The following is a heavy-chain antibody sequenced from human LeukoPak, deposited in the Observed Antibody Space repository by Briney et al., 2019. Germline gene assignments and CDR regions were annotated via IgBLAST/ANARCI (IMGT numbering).Heavy chain of an antibody. CDR3: ARDHRIVSYDLYWFDP. CDR1: GGSLSSYY. Sequence: SETLSLTCTVSGGSLSSYYWSWIRQPAGKGLEWIGRIYTSGSTNYNPSLKSRVTMSVDTSKNQFSLKLSSVTAADTAVYYCARDHRIVSYDLYWFDPWGQGTLVTVSS. V-gene: IGHV4-4*07. D-gene: IGHD2/OR15-2a*01. J-gene: IGHJ5*02. CDR2: IYTSGST.